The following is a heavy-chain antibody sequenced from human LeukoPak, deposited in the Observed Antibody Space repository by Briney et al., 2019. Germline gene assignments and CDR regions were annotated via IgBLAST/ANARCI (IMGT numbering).Heavy chain of an antibody. D-gene: IGHD6-19*01. CDR1: GGSISSYY. Sequence: SETLSLTCTLSGGSISSYYWSCIRQPPGGGLEWIGYIYYSGSTTYNPSLKSRVPISVDTSRKQISLKLSSVTAADTAVYYCARVVWQGVAGHMDAWGKGTTVTVSS. CDR2: IYYSGST. V-gene: IGHV4-59*01. J-gene: IGHJ6*03. CDR3: ARVVWQGVAGHMDA.